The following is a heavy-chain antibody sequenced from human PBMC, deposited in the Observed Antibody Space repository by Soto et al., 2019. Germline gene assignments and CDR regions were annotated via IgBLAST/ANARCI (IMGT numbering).Heavy chain of an antibody. Sequence: QLQLQESGPGLVKPSETLSLTCTVSGGSISSSSYYWGWIRQPPGKGLEWIGSIYYSGSTYYNPSLKSRVTISVDTSKNQFSLNLSSVTAADTAVYYCARLEEGNWFDPWGQGTLVTVSS. D-gene: IGHD3-3*01. V-gene: IGHV4-39*01. CDR3: ARLEEGNWFDP. CDR2: IYYSGST. J-gene: IGHJ5*02. CDR1: GGSISSSSYY.